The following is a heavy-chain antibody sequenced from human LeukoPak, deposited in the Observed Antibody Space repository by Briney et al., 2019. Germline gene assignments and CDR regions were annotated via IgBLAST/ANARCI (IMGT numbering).Heavy chain of an antibody. CDR2: ISYDGSNK. CDR3: AKQGEGPYYYYMDV. V-gene: IGHV3-30-3*02. Sequence: GGSLRLSCAASGFTFSSYAMHWVRQAPGKGLEWVAVISYDGSNKYYADSVKGRFTISRDNSKNTLYLQMNSLRAEDTAVYYCAKQGEGPYYYYMDVWGKGTTVTVSS. D-gene: IGHD3-16*01. CDR1: GFTFSSYA. J-gene: IGHJ6*03.